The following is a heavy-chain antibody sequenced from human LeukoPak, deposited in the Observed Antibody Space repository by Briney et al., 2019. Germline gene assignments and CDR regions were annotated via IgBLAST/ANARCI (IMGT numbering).Heavy chain of an antibody. CDR3: ARAPGGYSYGTPNFDY. D-gene: IGHD5-18*01. Sequence: GGALRLSCAASGFTFSNYPMNWVRQAPGKGLEWVSYISSSGSTIYYADSVKGRFTISRDNAKNSLYLQMNSLRAEDTAVYYCARAPGGYSYGTPNFDYWGQGTLVTVSS. V-gene: IGHV3-48*03. CDR1: GFTFSNYP. CDR2: ISSSGSTI. J-gene: IGHJ4*02.